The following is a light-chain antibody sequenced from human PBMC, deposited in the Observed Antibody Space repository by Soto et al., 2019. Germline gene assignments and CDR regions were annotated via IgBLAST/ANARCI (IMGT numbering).Light chain of an antibody. CDR1: QSVTSSY. CDR3: QQYGSSPPLS. V-gene: IGKV3-20*01. CDR2: GAS. Sequence: EIVLTQSPCTLSLSPGERATLSCRASQSVTSSYLAWYQQKPGQAPRLLIYGASSRATGIPDRFRGSGSGTDFTLTISRLDPEDFAVYYCQQYGSSPPLSFGGGTKVEIK. J-gene: IGKJ4*01.